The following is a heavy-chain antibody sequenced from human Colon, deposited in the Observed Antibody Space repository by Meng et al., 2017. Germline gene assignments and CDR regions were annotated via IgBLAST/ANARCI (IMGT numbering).Heavy chain of an antibody. Sequence: SETLSLTCSVSGDSITGSSYYWGWIRQSPGKGLEWIGSIYDSGYTYLNPSLKSRVSISIDTSKNQFSLKLSSVTAADTAVYYCARNRISMIVYGAQNWFDPWGQGTLVTVSS. CDR1: GDSITGSSYY. D-gene: IGHD3-22*01. CDR3: ARNRISMIVYGAQNWFDP. V-gene: IGHV4-39*07. CDR2: IYDSGYT. J-gene: IGHJ5*02.